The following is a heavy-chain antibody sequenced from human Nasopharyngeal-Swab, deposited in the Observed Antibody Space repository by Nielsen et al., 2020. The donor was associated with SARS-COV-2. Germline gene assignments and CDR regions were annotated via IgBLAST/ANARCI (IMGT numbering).Heavy chain of an antibody. D-gene: IGHD6-19*01. CDR3: ARHSSGWSFDY. J-gene: IGHJ4*01. CDR2: IYYSGNT. Sequence: ESLKISCTVSGASISSSNYYWGWIRQPPGKGLGWIGTIYYSGNTYFNPSLKSRVTMSVDTSKHQFSLNLSSVTAADTALYYCARHSSGWSFDYWDHGTLVTVSS. V-gene: IGHV4-39*01. CDR1: GASISSSNYY.